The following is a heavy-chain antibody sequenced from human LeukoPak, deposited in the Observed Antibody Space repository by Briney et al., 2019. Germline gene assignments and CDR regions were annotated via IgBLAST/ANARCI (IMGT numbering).Heavy chain of an antibody. J-gene: IGHJ6*03. V-gene: IGHV4-59*11. CDR2: IYYSGST. D-gene: IGHD6-13*01. CDR1: GGSISSHY. Sequence: PSETLSLTCTVYGGSISSHYWSWIRQPPGKGLEWIGYIYYSGSTNHNPSLKSRVTISVDTSKNQFSLKLSSVTAADTAVYYCARCQYSSSWHSPNYYYYYMHVWGKGTTVTVSS. CDR3: ARCQYSSSWHSPNYYYYYMHV.